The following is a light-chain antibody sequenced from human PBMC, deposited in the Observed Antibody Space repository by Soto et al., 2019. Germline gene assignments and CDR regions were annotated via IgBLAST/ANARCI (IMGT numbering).Light chain of an antibody. J-gene: IGKJ1*01. CDR2: AAA. CDR3: QRANSFPRT. V-gene: IGKV1-12*01. CDR1: QSISSW. Sequence: DSQMTQSPSSVSASVGDRVTITCRASQSISSWLAWYQQKPGKAPKLLIYAAATLASGVPARFSGIGSGTHFTLTISSLQPEDFGTYYCQRANSFPRTFGQGTKVDIK.